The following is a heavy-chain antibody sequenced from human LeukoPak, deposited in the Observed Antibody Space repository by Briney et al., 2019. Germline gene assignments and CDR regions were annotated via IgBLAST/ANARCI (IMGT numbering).Heavy chain of an antibody. D-gene: IGHD1-26*01. CDR2: IKSKTDGGTT. CDR3: TTDLGWELLRLYYFDY. J-gene: IGHJ4*02. V-gene: IGHV3-15*01. CDR1: GFTFSNAW. Sequence: GGSLRLSCAASGFTFSNAWMSWVRQAPGKGLEWVGRIKSKTDGGTTDYAAPVKGRFTISRDDSKNTLYLQMNSLKTEDTAVYYCTTDLGWELLRLYYFDYWGQGTLVTASS.